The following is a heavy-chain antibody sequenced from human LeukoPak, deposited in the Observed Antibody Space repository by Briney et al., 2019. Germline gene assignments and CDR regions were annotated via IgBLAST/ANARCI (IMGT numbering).Heavy chain of an antibody. Sequence: SETLSLTCAVYGESITAYYWTWIRQPPGKRLEWIGEVRYSGSTNYNPSLKSRVTMSVDMSKNQFSLKLNSVTAADTAVYYCAGATATGTGRAFHYWAQGNLVPVSS. V-gene: IGHV4-34*01. D-gene: IGHD3-10*01. CDR3: AGATATGTGRAFHY. CDR1: GESITAYY. CDR2: VRYSGST. J-gene: IGHJ4*02.